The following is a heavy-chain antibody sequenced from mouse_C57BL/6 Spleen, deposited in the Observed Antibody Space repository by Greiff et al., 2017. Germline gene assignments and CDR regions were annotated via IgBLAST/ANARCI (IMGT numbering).Heavy chain of an antibody. Sequence: QVQLQQPGAELVKPGASVKVSCKASGYTFTSYWMHWVKQSPGQGLEWIGRIHPSDSDTNYNQKFKGKATLTVDKSSSTAYMQLSSLTSEDSAVYDCAIPTVVAPYFDYWGQGTTLTVSA. CDR1: GYTFTSYW. CDR2: IHPSDSDT. J-gene: IGHJ2*01. V-gene: IGHV1-74*01. CDR3: AIPTVVAPYFDY. D-gene: IGHD1-1*01.